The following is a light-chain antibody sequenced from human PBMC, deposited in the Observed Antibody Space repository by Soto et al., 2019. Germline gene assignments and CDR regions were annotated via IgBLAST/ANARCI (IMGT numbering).Light chain of an antibody. Sequence: EIVLTQSPGTLSLSPGERATLSCRASQSVSSSYLAWYQQKPGQAPRLLIYGASSRATGIPDRFSGSGSGTDFTLTISRLEPEDYAVYYCQQHGSSPTVGHGTKVDIK. V-gene: IGKV3-20*01. J-gene: IGKJ3*01. CDR3: QQHGSSPT. CDR1: QSVSSSY. CDR2: GAS.